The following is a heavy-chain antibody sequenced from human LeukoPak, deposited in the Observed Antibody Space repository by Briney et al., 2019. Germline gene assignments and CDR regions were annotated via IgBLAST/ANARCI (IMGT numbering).Heavy chain of an antibody. CDR3: AKDRGSIVGVLKNAFDI. CDR1: GFTFDDYA. J-gene: IGHJ3*02. D-gene: IGHD1-26*01. Sequence: GRSLRLSCAAPGFTFDDYAMHWVRQAPGKGLEWVSGISWNSGSIGYADSVKGRFTISRDNAKNSLYLQMNSLRAEDTALYYCAKDRGSIVGVLKNAFDIWGQGTMVTVSS. CDR2: ISWNSGSI. V-gene: IGHV3-9*01.